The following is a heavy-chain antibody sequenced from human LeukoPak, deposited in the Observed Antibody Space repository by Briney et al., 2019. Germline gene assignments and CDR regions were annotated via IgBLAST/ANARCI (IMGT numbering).Heavy chain of an antibody. D-gene: IGHD5-12*01. CDR3: AREDIVATIPA. J-gene: IGHJ4*02. CDR2: IYYSGST. Sequence: SETLSLTCTVSGGSISSGDYYWSWIRQPPGKGLEWIGCIYYSGSTYYNPSLKSRVTISVDTSKNQFSLKLSSVTAADTAVYYCAREDIVATIPAWGQGTLVTVSS. CDR1: GGSISSGDYY. V-gene: IGHV4-30-4*01.